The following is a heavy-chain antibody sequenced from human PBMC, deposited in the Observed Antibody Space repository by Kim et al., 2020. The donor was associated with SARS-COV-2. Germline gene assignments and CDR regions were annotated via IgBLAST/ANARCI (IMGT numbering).Heavy chain of an antibody. D-gene: IGHD2-21*01. CDR2: IKSKTDGGTT. CDR1: GFTFSNAW. J-gene: IGHJ4*02. CDR3: TTCSLSLRCGGSEAGDY. V-gene: IGHV3-15*01. Sequence: GGSLRLSCAASGFTFSNAWMSWVRQAPGKGLEWVGRIKSKTDGGTTDYAAPVKGRFTISRDDSKNTLYLQMNSLKTEDTAVYYCTTCSLSLRCGGSEAGDYWGQGTLVTVSS.